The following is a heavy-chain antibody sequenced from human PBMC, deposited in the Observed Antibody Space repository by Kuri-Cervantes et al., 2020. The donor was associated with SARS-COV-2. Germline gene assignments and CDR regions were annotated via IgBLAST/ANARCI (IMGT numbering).Heavy chain of an antibody. Sequence: SVKVSCKASGGTFSSYAISWVRQAPGQGLGWMGGIIPIFGTANYAQKFQGRVTITADESTSTAYMELRSLRSDDTAVYYCARDGYDFWSGSFFDIWGQGTMVTVSS. V-gene: IGHV1-69*13. J-gene: IGHJ3*02. CDR1: GGTFSSYA. CDR3: ARDGYDFWSGSFFDI. D-gene: IGHD3-3*01. CDR2: IIPIFGTA.